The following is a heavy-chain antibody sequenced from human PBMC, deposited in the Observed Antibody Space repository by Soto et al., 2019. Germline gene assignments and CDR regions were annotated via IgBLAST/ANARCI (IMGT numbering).Heavy chain of an antibody. J-gene: IGHJ3*02. V-gene: IGHV3-33*01. Sequence: QVQLVESGGGVVQPGRSLRLSCAASGFTFSSYGMHWVRQAPGKGLEWVAVIWYDGSNKYYADSVKGRFTISRDNSKNTLYLQMNSLRAEDTAVYYCARVFCSGGSCPLGAFDIWGQGTMVTVSS. CDR2: IWYDGSNK. D-gene: IGHD2-15*01. CDR3: ARVFCSGGSCPLGAFDI. CDR1: GFTFSSYG.